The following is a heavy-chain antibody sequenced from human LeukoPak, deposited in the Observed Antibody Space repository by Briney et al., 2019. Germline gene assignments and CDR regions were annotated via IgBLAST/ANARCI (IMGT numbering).Heavy chain of an antibody. CDR3: ASGGLVSRYLDH. V-gene: IGHV4-4*02. Sequence: PSETLSLTCAVPGGSITSSTWWTWVRQPPGKGLERIGEVFYSGSTNSNPSLKSRLTMSVDESKHEFSLRLTAVTAADTAVYYCASGGLVSRYLDHWGQGALVNVSP. CDR2: VFYSGST. CDR1: GGSITSSTW. D-gene: IGHD3-9*01. J-gene: IGHJ4*02.